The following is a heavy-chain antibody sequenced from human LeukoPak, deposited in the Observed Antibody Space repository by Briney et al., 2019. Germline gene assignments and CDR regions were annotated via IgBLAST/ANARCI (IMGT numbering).Heavy chain of an antibody. CDR3: ARSPHILTGENFDY. D-gene: IGHD3-9*01. CDR2: INPNHGDT. Sequence: ASVKVSCKASGYTFTYYYMHWVRQAPGQGLEWMGWINPNHGDTNYAQKFQDRVSMTRDTSISTAYMHLSRLRSADTAVYYCARSPHILTGENFDYWGQGTLLTVSS. V-gene: IGHV1-2*02. CDR1: GYTFTYYY. J-gene: IGHJ4*02.